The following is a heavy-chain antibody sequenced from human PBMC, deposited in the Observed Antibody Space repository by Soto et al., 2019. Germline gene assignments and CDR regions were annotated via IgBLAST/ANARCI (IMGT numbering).Heavy chain of an antibody. CDR3: ARGPRAVPDAHIGWFDP. D-gene: IGHD2-2*01. Sequence: PGGSLRLSCAASGFTFSDYYMSWIRQAPGKGLEWVSYISSSGSTIYYADSVKGRFTISRDNAKNSLYLQMNSLRAEDTAVYYCARGPRAVPDAHIGWFDPWGQGTLVTVSS. V-gene: IGHV3-11*01. CDR1: GFTFSDYY. J-gene: IGHJ5*02. CDR2: ISSSGSTI.